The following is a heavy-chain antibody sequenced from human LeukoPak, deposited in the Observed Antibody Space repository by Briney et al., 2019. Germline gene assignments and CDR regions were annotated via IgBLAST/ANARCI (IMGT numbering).Heavy chain of an antibody. J-gene: IGHJ4*02. V-gene: IGHV1-8*01. D-gene: IGHD2-2*01. Sequence: ASVKVSCKASGYTFTSYDINGVRQAAGQGLEGMGWMNPKSGNTGYAQKFQGRVTMTRNTSISTAYMELSSLRSEDTAVYYCARGVRRCGSSTSCYIYYFDYWGQGTLVTVSS. CDR3: ARGVRRCGSSTSCYIYYFDY. CDR1: GYTFTSYD. CDR2: MNPKSGNT.